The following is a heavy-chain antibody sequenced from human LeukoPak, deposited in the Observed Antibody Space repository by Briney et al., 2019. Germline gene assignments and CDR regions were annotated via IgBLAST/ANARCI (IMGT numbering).Heavy chain of an antibody. CDR3: VRVLSGGYYS. V-gene: IGHV3-72*01. Sequence: GGSLRLSCAASGFTFRDHYMDWVRQAPGKGLEWVGRSRDSANSYTTDYAASVKGRFSISRDDSKNSLYLQINSLKTEDTAVYYCVRVLSGGYYSWGQGTLVTVSS. CDR1: GFTFRDHY. D-gene: IGHD3-22*01. J-gene: IGHJ4*02. CDR2: SRDSANSYTT.